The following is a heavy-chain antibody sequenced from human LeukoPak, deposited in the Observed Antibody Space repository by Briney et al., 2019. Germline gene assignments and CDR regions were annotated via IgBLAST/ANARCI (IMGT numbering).Heavy chain of an antibody. J-gene: IGHJ4*01. V-gene: IGHV3-23*01. D-gene: IGHD5-18*01. CDR2: ISGSGGST. Sequence: GGSLRLSCAASGFTFSSYAMSWVRQAPGKGLEWVSAISGSGGSTYYADSVKGRFTISRDNSKNTLYLQMNSLRAEDTAVYYCAKGRGGTAMVFPFDYWGQEPWSPSPQ. CDR1: GFTFSSYA. CDR3: AKGRGGTAMVFPFDY.